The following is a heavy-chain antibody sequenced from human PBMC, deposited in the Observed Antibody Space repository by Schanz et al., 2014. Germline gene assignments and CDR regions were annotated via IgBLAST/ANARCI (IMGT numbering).Heavy chain of an antibody. Sequence: QVQLVQSGAEVKKPGASVKVSCKASGYTFTNHYLHWMRQAPGQGLEWMGRISPSSGGTNYAQNLQGRVSMTKDASINTVYMELSTRTSDVTAVYYGARESVSRTRLFDPWGQGTLVTVSS. J-gene: IGHJ5*02. D-gene: IGHD3-3*01. CDR2: ISPSSGGT. CDR3: ARESVSRTRLFDP. V-gene: IGHV1-2*06. CDR1: GYTFTNHY.